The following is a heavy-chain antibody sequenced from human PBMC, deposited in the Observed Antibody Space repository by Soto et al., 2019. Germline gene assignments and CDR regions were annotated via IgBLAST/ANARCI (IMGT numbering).Heavy chain of an antibody. J-gene: IGHJ4*02. CDR2: SYYSGST. CDR3: ARSQEPSVAVFDY. D-gene: IGHD6-19*01. V-gene: IGHV4-59*12. CDR1: GGSISSYY. Sequence: SETLSLTCTVSGGSISSYYWSWIRQPPVKGLEWSGCSYYSGSTNYDAPLKSRVTISVDTSKNQFSLKLSSVTAADTAVYHCARSQEPSVAVFDYWGQGTLVTVSS.